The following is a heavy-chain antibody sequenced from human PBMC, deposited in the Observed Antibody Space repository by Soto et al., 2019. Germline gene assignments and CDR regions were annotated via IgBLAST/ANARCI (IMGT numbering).Heavy chain of an antibody. CDR1: GDSVSSNSAG. D-gene: IGHD1-26*01. Sequence: PSQTLSLTCAITGDSVSSNSAGWSWVRQSPSRGLEWLGRTYYRSKWYYEYAVSVRGRITLNPDKSKNQSSLQLNSVNPEATAVYFCARGEQYSGRIFDYWGQGTLVTV. CDR2: TYYRSKWYY. CDR3: ARGEQYSGRIFDY. J-gene: IGHJ4*01. V-gene: IGHV6-1*01.